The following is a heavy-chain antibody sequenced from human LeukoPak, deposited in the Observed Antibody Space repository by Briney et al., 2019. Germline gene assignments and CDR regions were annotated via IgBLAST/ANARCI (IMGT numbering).Heavy chain of an antibody. Sequence: SETLSLTRTVSGGSISTSNYYWGWIRQPPGKGLEWIGSIYYSGSTDYNPSLKSRVTISVDTSRNHVTLRLTSVTAADTALYYCARGRRIAAAGSLVYWGQGTLVTVSS. CDR2: IYYSGST. V-gene: IGHV4-39*02. CDR1: GGSISTSNYY. CDR3: ARGRRIAAAGSLVY. J-gene: IGHJ4*02. D-gene: IGHD6-13*01.